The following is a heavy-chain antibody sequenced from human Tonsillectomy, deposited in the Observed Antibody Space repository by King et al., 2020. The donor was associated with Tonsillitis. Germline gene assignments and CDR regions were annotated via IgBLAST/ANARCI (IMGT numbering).Heavy chain of an antibody. Sequence: VQLVESGGSLVQPGGSLRLSCAASGFTFSNFAMHWVRQAPGKGLEWVSSISFIGGSTYYADSVKGRFTISRDDSKNTLYLQMNSLRAVDTAIYYCAKDGSSRQVDYWGRGTLVTVSS. CDR2: ISFIGGST. J-gene: IGHJ4*02. CDR1: GFTFSNFA. D-gene: IGHD1-26*01. CDR3: AKDGSSRQVDY. V-gene: IGHV3-23*04.